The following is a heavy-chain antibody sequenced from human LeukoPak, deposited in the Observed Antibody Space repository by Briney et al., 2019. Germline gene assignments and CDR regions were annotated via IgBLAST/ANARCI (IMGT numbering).Heavy chain of an antibody. D-gene: IGHD2-2*01. CDR3: ARGEGDIVVVPAALGFDP. Sequence: PSETLSLTCAVYGGSFSGYYWSWIRQPPGKGLEWIGEINHSGSTNYNPSLKSRVTISADTSKNQFSLKLSSVTAADTAVYYCARGEGDIVVVPAALGFDPWGQGTPVTVSS. V-gene: IGHV4-34*01. J-gene: IGHJ5*02. CDR1: GGSFSGYY. CDR2: INHSGST.